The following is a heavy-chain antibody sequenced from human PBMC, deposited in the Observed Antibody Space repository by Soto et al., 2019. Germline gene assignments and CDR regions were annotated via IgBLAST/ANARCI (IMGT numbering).Heavy chain of an antibody. CDR3: AKSYGVVVITTSFGAPGGMDV. Sequence: LRLSCAASGFTFSSYAMSWVRQAPGKGLEWVSAISGSGGSTYYADSVKGRFTISRDNSKNTLYLQMNSLRAEDTAVYYCAKSYGVVVITTSFGAPGGMDVWGQGTTVTVSS. J-gene: IGHJ6*02. D-gene: IGHD3-22*01. V-gene: IGHV3-23*01. CDR2: ISGSGGST. CDR1: GFTFSSYA.